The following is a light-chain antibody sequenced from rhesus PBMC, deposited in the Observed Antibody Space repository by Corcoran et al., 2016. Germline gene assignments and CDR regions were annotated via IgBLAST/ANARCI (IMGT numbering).Light chain of an antibody. J-gene: IGKJ1*01. CDR1: QSVSSY. V-gene: IGKV3S9*01. CDR2: GAS. Sequence: EIVMTQSPATLSLSPGERATLSCRASQSVSSYGAWYQQKPEQAPRLLISGASSRATGLPDGFSGSGSGTDFTLIISSLEPEDVGVYYCQQYNGWRTFGQGTKVEIK. CDR3: QQYNGWRT.